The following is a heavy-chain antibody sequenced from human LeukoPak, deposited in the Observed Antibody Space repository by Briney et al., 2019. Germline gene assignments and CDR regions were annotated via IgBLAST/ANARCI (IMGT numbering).Heavy chain of an antibody. Sequence: GGSLRLSCAASGLTFSTYSMNWVRQAPGKGLEWVSSITSSSSYIYYTDSAKGRFTISRDNAKNSLYLQMNSLRAEDTAVYFCARDNRDWAFDYWGQGTLVTVSS. V-gene: IGHV3-21*01. CDR1: GLTFSTYS. J-gene: IGHJ4*02. D-gene: IGHD2-21*02. CDR2: ITSSSSYI. CDR3: ARDNRDWAFDY.